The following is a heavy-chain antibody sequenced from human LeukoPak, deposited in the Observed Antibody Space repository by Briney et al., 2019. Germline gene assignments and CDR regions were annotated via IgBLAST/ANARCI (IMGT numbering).Heavy chain of an antibody. CDR3: AKDPSRAHFDY. CDR1: GFTFSSYA. J-gene: IGHJ4*02. CDR2: ISGSGGST. V-gene: IGHV3-23*01. Sequence: PTGGSLRLSCAASGFTFSSYAMSWVRQAPGKGLEWVSAISGSGGSTYYADSVKGQFTISRDNSKNTLYLQMNSLRAEDTAVYYCAKDPSRAHFDYWGQGTLVTVSS.